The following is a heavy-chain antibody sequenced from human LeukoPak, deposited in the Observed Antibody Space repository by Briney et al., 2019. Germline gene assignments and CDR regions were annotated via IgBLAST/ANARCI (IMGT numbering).Heavy chain of an antibody. Sequence: GGSLRLSCAASGFTFSSYSMNWVRQAPGKGLEWVSSISSSSSYIYYADSVKGRFTISRDNAKNSLYLQMNSLRAEDTAVYYCARDQTLLPRVVIPFDYWGQGTLVTVSS. V-gene: IGHV3-21*01. CDR3: ARDQTLLPRVVIPFDY. CDR2: ISSSSSYI. D-gene: IGHD3-3*01. CDR1: GFTFSSYS. J-gene: IGHJ4*02.